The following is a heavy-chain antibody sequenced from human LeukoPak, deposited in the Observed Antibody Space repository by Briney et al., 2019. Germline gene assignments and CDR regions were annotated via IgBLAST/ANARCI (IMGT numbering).Heavy chain of an antibody. J-gene: IGHJ4*02. D-gene: IGHD2-2*03. V-gene: IGHV3-49*04. CDR2: IRSKAYGGTT. CDR3: TSRGYCSSTSCYYFDY. CDR1: GFTFGDYA. Sequence: GGSLRLSCTASGFTFGDYAMSWVRQAPGKGLEWVGFIRSKAYGGTTEYAASVKGRFTISRDDSKSIAYLQMNSLKTEDTAVYYCTSRGYCSSTSCYYFDYWGQGTLVTVSS.